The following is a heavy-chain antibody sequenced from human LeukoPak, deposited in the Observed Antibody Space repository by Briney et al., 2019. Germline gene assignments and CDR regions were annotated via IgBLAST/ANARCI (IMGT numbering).Heavy chain of an antibody. CDR1: GFTFSSQN. J-gene: IGHJ4*02. CDR2: ISTSGDST. V-gene: IGHV3-21*06. CDR3: VKNGWLDY. Sequence: GGSLRLSCAASGFTFSSQNMNWARQAPGKGVEWVAYISTSGDSTKYADSLEGRFTIARDNAENSLYLLMNSLRVEDTAVYYCVKNGWLDYWGQGILVTVSS. D-gene: IGHD6-19*01.